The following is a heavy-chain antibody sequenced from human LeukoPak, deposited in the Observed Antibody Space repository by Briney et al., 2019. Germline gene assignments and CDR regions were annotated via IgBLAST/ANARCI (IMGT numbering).Heavy chain of an antibody. J-gene: IGHJ3*02. CDR3: ARDEGYDSSGYYYFDAFDI. V-gene: IGHV4-39*07. CDR2: IFYSGST. D-gene: IGHD3-22*01. Sequence: SETLSLTCTVSGGSISTSNYYWGWIRQPPGKGLEWIGNIFYSGSTYYNPSLKSRVTISVDTSKNQFSLKLSSVTAADTAVYYCARDEGYDSSGYYYFDAFDIWGQGTMVTVSS. CDR1: GGSISTSNYY.